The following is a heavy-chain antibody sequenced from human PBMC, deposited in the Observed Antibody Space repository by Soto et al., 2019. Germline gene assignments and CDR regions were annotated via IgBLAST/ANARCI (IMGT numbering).Heavy chain of an antibody. V-gene: IGHV1-18*01. CDR2: ISAYNGNT. D-gene: IGHD2-15*01. CDR3: ARDLDIVVVVAARKHFDY. CDR1: GYTFTSYG. J-gene: IGHJ4*02. Sequence: ASVKVSCKASGYTFTSYGISWVRQAPGQGLEWMGWISAYNGNTNYAQKLQGRVTMTTDTSTSTAYMELRSLRSDDTAVYYCARDLDIVVVVAARKHFDYWGQGTLVTVSS.